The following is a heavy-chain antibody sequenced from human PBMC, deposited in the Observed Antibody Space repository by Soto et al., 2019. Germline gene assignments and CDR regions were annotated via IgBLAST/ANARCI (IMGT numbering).Heavy chain of an antibody. CDR2: ISGYNGDT. CDR3: AKNGQPPYYYYGMDV. J-gene: IGHJ6*02. D-gene: IGHD2-8*01. V-gene: IGHV1-18*01. Sequence: GASVKVSCKASCYTFTRYGISWVRQAPGQGLEWIGWISGYNGDTNYAQKFQGRVTMTVDTSTTTAFMELTSLTSDDRAVYYCAKNGQPPYYYYGMDVWG. CDR1: CYTFTRYG.